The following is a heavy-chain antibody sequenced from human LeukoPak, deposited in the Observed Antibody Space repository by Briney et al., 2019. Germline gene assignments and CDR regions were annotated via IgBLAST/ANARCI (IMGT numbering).Heavy chain of an antibody. V-gene: IGHV3-30*06. CDR3: ARESWSGYYRTAFDY. CDR1: GFTFSSYG. J-gene: IGHJ4*02. D-gene: IGHD3-3*01. CDR2: ISYDGSNK. Sequence: AGGSLRLSCAASGFTFSSYGMHWVRQAPGKGLEWVAVISYDGSNKYYADSVKGRFTISRDNSKNTLYLQMNSLRAEDTAVYYCARESWSGYYRTAFDYWGQGTLVTVSS.